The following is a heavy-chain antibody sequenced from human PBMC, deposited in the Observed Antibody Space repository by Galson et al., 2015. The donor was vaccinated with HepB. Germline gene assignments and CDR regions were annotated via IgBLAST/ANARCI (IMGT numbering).Heavy chain of an antibody. V-gene: IGHV1-18*01. J-gene: IGHJ6*02. Sequence: SVKVSCKASGYAFTSSGFSWVRQAPGQGLQWLGWIAVYNGDTKYSQKVQGRVTMTIDKGTNTAYMEVRGLRSDDTAVYYCARDPRYCSGGRCHYFYAMDVWGQGTTVTVSS. CDR3: ARDPRYCSGGRCHYFYAMDV. D-gene: IGHD2-15*01. CDR1: GYAFTSSG. CDR2: IAVYNGDT.